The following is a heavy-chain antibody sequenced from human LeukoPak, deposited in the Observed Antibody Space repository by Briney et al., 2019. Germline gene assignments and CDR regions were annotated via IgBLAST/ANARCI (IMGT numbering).Heavy chain of an antibody. CDR2: IYYSGST. V-gene: IGHV4-30-4*01. CDR1: GGSISSGDYY. Sequence: KPSQTLSLTCTVSGGSISSGDYYWSWIRQPPGKGLEWIGYIYYSGSTYYNPSLKSRVTISVDTSKNQFSLKLSSVTAADTAVYYCARGGIMITFGGVIANPLGSSDIWGQGTMVTVSS. D-gene: IGHD3-16*02. J-gene: IGHJ3*02. CDR3: ARGGIMITFGGVIANPLGSSDI.